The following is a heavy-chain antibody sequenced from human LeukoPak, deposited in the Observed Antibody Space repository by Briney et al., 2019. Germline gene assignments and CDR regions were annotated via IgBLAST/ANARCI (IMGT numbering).Heavy chain of an antibody. V-gene: IGHV3-48*01. J-gene: IGHJ6*03. CDR1: GFTFSSYS. CDR3: AREGGRVGWLRLEPGDYYYYMDV. D-gene: IGHD1-1*01. Sequence: GGSLRLSCAASGFTFSSYSMNWVRQAPGKGLEWVSYISSSSSTIYYADSVKGRFTISRDNVKNSLYLQMNSLRAEDTAVYYCAREGGRVGWLRLEPGDYYYYMDVWGKGTTVTVSS. CDR2: ISSSSSTI.